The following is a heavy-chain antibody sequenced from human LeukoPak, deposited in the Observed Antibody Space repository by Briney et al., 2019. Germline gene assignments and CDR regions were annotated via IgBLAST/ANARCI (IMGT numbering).Heavy chain of an antibody. CDR1: GYTFTSYD. J-gene: IGHJ3*02. D-gene: IGHD3-10*01. Sequence: ASVKVSCKASGYTFTSYDINWVRQATGQGLEWMGWINPNSGGTNYAQKFQGRVTMTRDTSISTAYLQWSSLKASDTAMYYCARPTKGGRFGDHAFDIWGQGTMVTVSS. CDR3: ARPTKGGRFGDHAFDI. V-gene: IGHV1-2*02. CDR2: INPNSGGT.